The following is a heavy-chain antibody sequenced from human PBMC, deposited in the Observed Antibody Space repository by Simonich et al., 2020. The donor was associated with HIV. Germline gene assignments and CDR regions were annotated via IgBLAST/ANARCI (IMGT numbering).Heavy chain of an antibody. V-gene: IGHV3-48*01. D-gene: IGHD2-8*02. CDR2: ISSRSSSI. Sequence: EVQLMESGGGLVQPGGSLRLSCAASGFTFTGYSMNWVRQAPGKGLEWISNISSRSSSIYYADSVKGRFTISRDNAKNSLYLQMNSLRVEDTAVYYCARDGGVLNYWGQGALVTVSS. J-gene: IGHJ4*02. CDR3: ARDGGVLNY. CDR1: GFTFTGYS.